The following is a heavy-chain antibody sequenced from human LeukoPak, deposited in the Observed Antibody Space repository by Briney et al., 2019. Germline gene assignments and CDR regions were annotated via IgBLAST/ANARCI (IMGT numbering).Heavy chain of an antibody. CDR2: ISYDGSNK. V-gene: IGHV3-30*04. J-gene: IGHJ3*02. CDR3: ARVQNGYSYGLDAFDI. Sequence: GGSLRLSCAASGFTFSSYAMHWVRQAPGKGLEWVAVISYDGSNKYYADSVKGRFTISRDNSKNTLYLQMNSLRAEDTAVYYCARVQNGYSYGLDAFDIWGQGTMVTVSS. D-gene: IGHD5-18*01. CDR1: GFTFSSYA.